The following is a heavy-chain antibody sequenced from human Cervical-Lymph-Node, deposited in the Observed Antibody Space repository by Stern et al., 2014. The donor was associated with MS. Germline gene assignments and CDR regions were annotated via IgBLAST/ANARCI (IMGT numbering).Heavy chain of an antibody. V-gene: IGHV4-39*01. J-gene: IGHJ3*01. CDR1: GGSISSSSYY. CDR2: IYYSGST. Sequence: QVQLQESGPGLVKPSETLSLTCSVSGGSISSSSYYWGWIRQPPGKGLEWIGNIYYSGSTYYNPSLERRVTISVDTSKNQVSLNLKAVTAADTAVYYCARLSLFGFLEWFDLWGQGTVLTVSS. D-gene: IGHD3-3*01. CDR3: ARLSLFGFLEWFDL.